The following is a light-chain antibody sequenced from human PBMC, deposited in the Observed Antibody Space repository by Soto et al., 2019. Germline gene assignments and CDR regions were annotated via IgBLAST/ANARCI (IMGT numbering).Light chain of an antibody. Sequence: ELVVTQSPATLSVSPGERVTLSCRTSQDVSSKLAWYQQKAGQAPSLLIYDASTRATGPPARFSGSVSGTEYALAVSSLQSEDYAVYFCEQYSRWPLTFGGGTKVAIK. CDR3: EQYSRWPLT. V-gene: IGKV3D-15*01. J-gene: IGKJ4*01. CDR1: QDVSSK. CDR2: DAS.